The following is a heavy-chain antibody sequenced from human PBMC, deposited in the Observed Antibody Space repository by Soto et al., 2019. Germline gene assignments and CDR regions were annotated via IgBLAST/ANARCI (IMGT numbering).Heavy chain of an antibody. CDR3: ARDPLAVVVPGSYFDY. D-gene: IGHD2-2*01. CDR2: IWYDGSNK. V-gene: IGHV3-33*01. CDR1: GFTFSSYG. J-gene: IGHJ4*02. Sequence: PGWSLRLSCAASGFTFSSYGMHWVRQAPGKGLEWVAVIWYDGSNKYYADSVKGRFIISRDNSKNTLYLQMNSLRAEDTAVYYCARDPLAVVVPGSYFDYWGQGTLVTVSS.